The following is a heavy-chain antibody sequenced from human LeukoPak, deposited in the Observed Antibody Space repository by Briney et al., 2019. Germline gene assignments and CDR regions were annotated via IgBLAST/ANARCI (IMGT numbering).Heavy chain of an antibody. CDR3: TRFHRSGHWYFDL. J-gene: IGHJ2*01. V-gene: IGHV4-34*01. Sequence: SETLSLTCAVYGGSFSGYYWSWIRQPPGKGLEWIGEINHSGSTNYNPSLKSRVTISVDTSKNQFSLKLSSVTAADTAVYYCTRFHRSGHWYFDLWGRGTMVTVSS. CDR2: INHSGST. CDR1: GGSFSGYY. D-gene: IGHD1-14*01.